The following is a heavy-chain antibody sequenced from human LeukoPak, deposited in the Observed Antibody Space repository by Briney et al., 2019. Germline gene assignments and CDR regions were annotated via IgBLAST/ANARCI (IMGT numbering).Heavy chain of an antibody. J-gene: IGHJ4*02. CDR1: GYTFTSYG. CDR3: ARAGAVLWFGELLMGYFDY. Sequence: ASVKVSCKASGYTFTSYGISWVRQAPGQGLEWMGWISAYDGNTNYAQTLQGRVTMTTDTSTSTAYMELRSLRSDDTAVYYCARAGAVLWFGELLMGYFDYWGQGTLVTVSS. V-gene: IGHV1-18*01. CDR2: ISAYDGNT. D-gene: IGHD3-10*01.